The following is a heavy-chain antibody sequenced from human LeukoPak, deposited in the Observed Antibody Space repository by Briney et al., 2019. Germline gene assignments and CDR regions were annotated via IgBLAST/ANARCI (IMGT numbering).Heavy chain of an antibody. CDR3: ARDKGPHTY. Sequence: PGRSLRLSCAASGFTFSRHWMHWVRQAPGKGLEWVSYIGSSGSAIYYADSVKGRFTISRDNAKNSLYLQMNSLRAEDTAVYYCARDKGPHTYWGQGTLVTVSS. J-gene: IGHJ4*02. CDR2: IGSSGSAI. CDR1: GFTFSRHW. V-gene: IGHV3-48*03.